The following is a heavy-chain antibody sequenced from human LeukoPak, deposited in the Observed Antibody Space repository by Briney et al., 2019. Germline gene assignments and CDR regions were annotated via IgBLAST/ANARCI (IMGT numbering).Heavy chain of an antibody. CDR2: IYHSGST. CDR3: ARALETLWGSSWPFDY. V-gene: IGHV4-38-2*02. CDR1: GYSISSGYY. D-gene: IGHD6-13*01. J-gene: IGHJ4*02. Sequence: PSETLSLTCTVSGYSISSGYYWGWIRQPPGKGLEWIGSIYHSGSTYYNPSLKSRVTISVDTSKNQFSLKLSSVTAADTAVYYCARALETLWGSSWPFDYWGQGTLVTVSS.